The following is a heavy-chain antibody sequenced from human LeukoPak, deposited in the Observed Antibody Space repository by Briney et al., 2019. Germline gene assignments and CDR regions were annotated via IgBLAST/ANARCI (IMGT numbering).Heavy chain of an antibody. V-gene: IGHV4-59*08. CDR3: ARHQRTPCGGGYCYPMDY. Sequence: SETLPLTCSVSGGSISSYYGSWLRQPPGKGLEWIGYIYYSGSTDYNPSLKSRVTISVDRSTNQFSLRLSSVTAADTAVYYCARHQRTPCGGGYCYPMDYWGQGILVTVSS. CDR2: IYYSGST. D-gene: IGHD2-21*02. J-gene: IGHJ4*02. CDR1: GGSISSYY.